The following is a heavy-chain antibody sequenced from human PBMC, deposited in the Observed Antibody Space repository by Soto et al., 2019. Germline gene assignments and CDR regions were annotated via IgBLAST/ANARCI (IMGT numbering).Heavy chain of an antibody. CDR2: INSDGSTT. J-gene: IGHJ2*01. D-gene: IGHD3-9*01. Sequence: DPGKELVWVSHINSDGSTTTYADCAKARFTISRDNAKNTLYLVMNSLRAVNTAVYYCVCFRADDGIRDWPPVSAFLLNRSSDL. V-gene: IGHV3-74*03. CDR3: VCFRADDGIRDWPPVSAFLLNRSSDL.